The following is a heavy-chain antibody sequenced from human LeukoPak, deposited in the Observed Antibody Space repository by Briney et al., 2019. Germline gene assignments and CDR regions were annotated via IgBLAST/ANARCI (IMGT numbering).Heavy chain of an antibody. V-gene: IGHV3-23*01. CDR2: TSGTEDST. Sequence: GGSLRLSCAASGATLHSFAMSWVRQAPGKGLEWLAVTSGTEDSTHYADSVRGRFIISTDSSKKSLYLQMNSLRAEDTAVYYCTKEKEGGVIYYFDYWGQGTLVTVSS. J-gene: IGHJ4*02. CDR3: TKEKEGGVIYYFDY. D-gene: IGHD3-10*01. CDR1: GATLHSFA.